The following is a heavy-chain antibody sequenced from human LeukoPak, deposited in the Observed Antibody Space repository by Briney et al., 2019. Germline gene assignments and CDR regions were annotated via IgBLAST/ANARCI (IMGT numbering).Heavy chain of an antibody. V-gene: IGHV3-23*01. Sequence: GGSLRLSCAASGFTFSSYAMSWVRQAPGKGLEWVSAISGSGGSTYYADSVKGRFTISRDNSKNTLYLQMNSLRAEDTALYYCAKDMAAYYYSSGNIDYWGQGTLVTVSS. CDR1: GFTFSSYA. J-gene: IGHJ4*02. CDR3: AKDMAAYYYSSGNIDY. CDR2: ISGSGGST. D-gene: IGHD3-10*01.